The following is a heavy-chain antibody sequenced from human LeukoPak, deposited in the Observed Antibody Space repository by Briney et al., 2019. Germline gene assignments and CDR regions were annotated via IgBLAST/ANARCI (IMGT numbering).Heavy chain of an antibody. CDR3: ARGANPPKEWFGEELPYNWFDP. CDR1: GGSISSRSYY. CDR2: IYYSGST. J-gene: IGHJ5*02. V-gene: IGHV4-39*07. D-gene: IGHD3-10*01. Sequence: SETLSLTCTVSGGSISSRSYYWGWIRQPPGKGLEWIGSIYYSGSTYYNPSLKSRVTISVDTSKNQFSLKLSSVTAADTAVYYCARGANPPKEWFGEELPYNWFDPWGQGTLVTVSS.